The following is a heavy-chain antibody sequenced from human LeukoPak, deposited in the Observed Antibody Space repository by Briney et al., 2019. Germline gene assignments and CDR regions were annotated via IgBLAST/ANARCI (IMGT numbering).Heavy chain of an antibody. CDR2: IFYTGNT. CDR1: RGSISSYY. Sequence: PSETLSLTCTVSRGSISSYYWTWVRQPPGKGLEWIGHIFYTGNTNYNPSLKSRVTISVDTSKKQLSLMLRSVTAADTAVYYCARDIYGSGHGWFDTWGQGRLVTVSS. CDR3: ARDIYGSGHGWFDT. D-gene: IGHD3-10*01. J-gene: IGHJ5*02. V-gene: IGHV4-59*01.